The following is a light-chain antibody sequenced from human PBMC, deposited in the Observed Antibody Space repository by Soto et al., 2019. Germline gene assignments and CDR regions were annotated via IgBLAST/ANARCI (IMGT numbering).Light chain of an antibody. V-gene: IGLV2-14*01. CDR1: SSDVGTYSF. Sequence: QSALARPASVSGSPGQSITISCTGTSSDVGTYSFVSWYQHHPGKAPKLMIYEVSNRPSGVSSRFSGSKSGDTASLAISGLQAEGEADYYCSSYVTNNTYVFGTGTKVTVL. CDR3: SSYVTNNTYV. J-gene: IGLJ1*01. CDR2: EVS.